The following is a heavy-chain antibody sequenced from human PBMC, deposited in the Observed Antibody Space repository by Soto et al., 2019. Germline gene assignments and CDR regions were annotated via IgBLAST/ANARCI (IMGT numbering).Heavy chain of an antibody. D-gene: IGHD6-13*01. Sequence: QVLLQESGPRLMKPSQTLSLTCAVSGLTISSASYYWSWIRQHPGKGLEWVGNIYYNGSTYYSPSLKSRLTLWLDTSENQFSLRLASVTAADTAVYYCARYRTSGSWSKFDYWGQGTLVTVSA. J-gene: IGHJ4*02. CDR3: ARYRTSGSWSKFDY. V-gene: IGHV4-31*11. CDR1: GLTISSASYY. CDR2: IYYNGST.